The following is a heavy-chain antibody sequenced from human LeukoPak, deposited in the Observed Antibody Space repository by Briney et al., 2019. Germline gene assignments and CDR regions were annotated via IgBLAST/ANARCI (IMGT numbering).Heavy chain of an antibody. J-gene: IGHJ4*02. CDR3: ASLEAFYYYDSSGYYF. CDR1: GGSISSSSYY. Sequence: SETLSLTCTVSGGSISSSSYYWGWIRQPPGKGLEWIVSIYYSGSTYYNPSLKSRVTISVDTSKNQFSLKLSSVTAADTAVYYCASLEAFYYYDSSGYYFWGQGTLVTVSS. CDR2: IYYSGST. D-gene: IGHD3-22*01. V-gene: IGHV4-39*01.